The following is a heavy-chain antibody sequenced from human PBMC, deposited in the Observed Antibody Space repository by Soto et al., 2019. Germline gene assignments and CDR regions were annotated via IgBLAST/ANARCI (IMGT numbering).Heavy chain of an antibody. Sequence: PGEDLKISCKGSGYSFTNYWLGGVRQMPGKGLEWVGIIYPGDCDTRYSPSFQGQVTISADKSISTAYLQWSSLKASYTAMYYCARHGRYEVWSGYYGYYYYGMDVWGQGTTVTVSS. J-gene: IGHJ6*02. D-gene: IGHD3-3*01. CDR1: GYSFTNYW. V-gene: IGHV5-51*01. CDR3: ARHGRYEVWSGYYGYYYYGMDV. CDR2: IYPGDCDT.